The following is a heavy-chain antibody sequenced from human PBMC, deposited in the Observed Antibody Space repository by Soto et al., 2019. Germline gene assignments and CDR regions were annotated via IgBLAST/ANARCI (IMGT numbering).Heavy chain of an antibody. J-gene: IGHJ5*02. Sequence: ASVKVSCKASGYTFTSYGISWVRQAPGQGLEWMGWISAYNGNTNYAQKLQGRVTMTTDTSTSTAYMELRSLRSDDTAVYYCARDLRVAYCSSTSCYMEKWFDPWGQGTLVTSPQ. CDR2: ISAYNGNT. V-gene: IGHV1-18*01. CDR3: ARDLRVAYCSSTSCYMEKWFDP. D-gene: IGHD2-2*02. CDR1: GYTFTSYG.